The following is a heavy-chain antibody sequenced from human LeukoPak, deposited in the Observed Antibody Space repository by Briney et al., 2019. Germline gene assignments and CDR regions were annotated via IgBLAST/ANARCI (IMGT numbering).Heavy chain of an antibody. J-gene: IGHJ6*02. CDR1: GFTFSSYA. V-gene: IGHV3-30-3*01. CDR3: ARCRGGGSWYYGDYYYYGMDV. D-gene: IGHD6-13*01. CDR2: ISYDGSNK. Sequence: GGSLRLSCAASGFTFSSYAMHWVRQAPGKGLEWVAVISYDGSNKYYADSVKGRFTISRDNSKNTLYLQMNSLRAEDTAVYYCARCRGGGSWYYGDYYYYGMDVWGQGTTVTVSS.